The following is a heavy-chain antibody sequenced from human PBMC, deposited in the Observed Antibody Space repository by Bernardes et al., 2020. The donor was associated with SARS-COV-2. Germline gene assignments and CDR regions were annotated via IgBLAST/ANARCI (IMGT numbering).Heavy chain of an antibody. CDR2: MNPNSGNT. J-gene: IGHJ4*02. CDR3: ARGVGVSGYF. Sequence: ASVKVSCKASGYTFTSYDIHWVRQATGQGLEWMGWMNPNSGNTEYAQKFQGRVTMTRDTSISTAYMELTRLTSDDTAVYYCARGVGVSGYFCGQRTLFTVSS. D-gene: IGHD3-16*01. CDR1: GYTFTSYD. V-gene: IGHV1-8*02.